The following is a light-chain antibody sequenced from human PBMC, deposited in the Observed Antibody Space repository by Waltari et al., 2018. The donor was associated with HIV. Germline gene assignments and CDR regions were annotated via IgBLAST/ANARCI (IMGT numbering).Light chain of an antibody. J-gene: IGLJ2*01. CDR3: LLSYNGVRF. CDR2: DLV. V-gene: IGLV7-46*01. Sequence: VLTQEPHLTVSPGDNVTLSCASFAGLVASSIFLYWFQLKPGQAPRTLIYDLVKRHPLTPGRFSCSLDGGRAILTLSGALPEDEAEYFCLLSYNGVRFFGGGTTLTV. CDR1: AGLVASSIF.